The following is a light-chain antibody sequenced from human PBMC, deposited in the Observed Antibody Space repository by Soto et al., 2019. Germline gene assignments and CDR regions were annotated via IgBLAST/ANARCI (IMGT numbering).Light chain of an antibody. J-gene: IGKJ5*01. CDR3: QQYGSSSEIT. CDR1: QSVAGSY. CDR2: GAS. V-gene: IGKV3-20*01. Sequence: EIVLTQSPGTLSLSPGERATLSCRASQSVAGSYLAWYQQKPGQAPRLLIYGASSRATGFPDRFSDSGSGTDFTLTISGMEPEDSAVYYCQQYGSSSEITFGQGTRLEIK.